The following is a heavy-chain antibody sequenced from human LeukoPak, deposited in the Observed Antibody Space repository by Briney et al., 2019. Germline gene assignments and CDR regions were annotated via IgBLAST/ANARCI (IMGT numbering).Heavy chain of an antibody. CDR1: GGTFSSYA. CDR3: AKDRCSSTSCYHAFDI. CDR2: ISYDESNR. J-gene: IGHJ3*02. Sequence: SCKASGGTFSSYAMHWVRQAPGKGLEWVAVISYDESNRYSADSVKGRFTISRDNSKNTLYLQMNSLRAEDTAVYYCAKDRCSSTSCYHAFDIWGQGTMVTVSS. D-gene: IGHD2-2*01. V-gene: IGHV3-30-3*02.